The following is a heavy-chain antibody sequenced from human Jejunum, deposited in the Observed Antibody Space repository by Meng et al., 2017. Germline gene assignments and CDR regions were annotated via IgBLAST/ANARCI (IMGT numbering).Heavy chain of an antibody. D-gene: IGHD5-12*01. J-gene: IGHJ4*02. Sequence: VQLVESGGGLVQPRGSLRLSCAASGFTFSTYAMSWVRQAPGRGLEWVSSVSGDGATKYYADSVKGRFTVSRDNSDNTLYLQMNSLRAEDTALYYCAKDLGSTGYESGLDYWGQGTLVTVSS. CDR1: GFTFSTYA. V-gene: IGHV3-23*04. CDR3: AKDLGSTGYESGLDY. CDR2: VSGDGATK.